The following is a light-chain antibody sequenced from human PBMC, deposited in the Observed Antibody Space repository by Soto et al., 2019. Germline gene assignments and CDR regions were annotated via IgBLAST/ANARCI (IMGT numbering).Light chain of an antibody. J-gene: IGKJ1*01. CDR1: QSVGRSC. V-gene: IGKV3D-20*02. CDR2: DAS. Sequence: ALTQAPGTPSSSPVERSTVSCSSSQSVGRSCLAWYQQKPGQAPRLLIYDASNRETGIPVRFSGSGSGTDFTLTISSLQSEDFAVYYCQQYNNWPWTFGQGTKVDIK. CDR3: QQYNNWPWT.